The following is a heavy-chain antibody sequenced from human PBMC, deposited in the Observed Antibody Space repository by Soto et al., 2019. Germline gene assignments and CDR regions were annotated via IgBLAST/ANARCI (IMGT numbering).Heavy chain of an antibody. J-gene: IGHJ5*02. CDR3: ARGVRLNYYGSGRYYTTNRFDP. Sequence: KPSETLSLTCTVSGGSISSYYWSWIRQPPGKGLEWIGYIYYSGSTNYNPSLKSRVNISVDTSKDPFSLKLSFVTAADTAVYSCARGVRLNYYGSGRYYTTNRFDPWGQGTLVTVS. CDR2: IYYSGST. D-gene: IGHD3-10*01. CDR1: GGSISSYY. V-gene: IGHV4-59*01.